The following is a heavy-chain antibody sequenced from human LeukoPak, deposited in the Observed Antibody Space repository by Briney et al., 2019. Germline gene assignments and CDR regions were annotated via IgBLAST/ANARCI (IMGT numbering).Heavy chain of an antibody. V-gene: IGHV3-21*01. CDR2: ISGSSSYI. CDR3: ARSRYYDSSGYHYYFDY. J-gene: IGHJ4*02. Sequence: GGSLRLSCAASGFTFSSYSMNWVRQAPGKGLERVSSISGSSSYIYYADSVKGRFTISRDNAKNSLYLQMNSLRAEDTAVYYCARSRYYDSSGYHYYFDYWGQGTLVTVSS. D-gene: IGHD3-22*01. CDR1: GFTFSSYS.